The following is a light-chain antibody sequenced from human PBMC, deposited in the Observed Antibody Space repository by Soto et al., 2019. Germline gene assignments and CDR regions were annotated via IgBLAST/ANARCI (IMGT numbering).Light chain of an antibody. V-gene: IGKV3-20*01. CDR2: GAS. CDR3: QEYGTSRT. J-gene: IGKJ1*01. Sequence: EIVLTQSPGTLSLSPGERATLSCRASQSVNSNYLDWYHQKPGQAPRLLIYGASSRATGIPDRFSGSGSGTDFTLTISRLEPEDFAVYYCQEYGTSRTFGQGTKVEIK. CDR1: QSVNSNY.